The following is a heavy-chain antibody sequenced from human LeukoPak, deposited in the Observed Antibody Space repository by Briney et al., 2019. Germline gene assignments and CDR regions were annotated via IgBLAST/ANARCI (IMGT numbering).Heavy chain of an antibody. CDR3: ARHTENDYGMDV. Sequence: GGSLRLSCAASGFTFSSYSMNWVRQAPGKGLEWVSSISSSSSYIYYADSVKGRFAISRDNAKNSLYLQMNSLRAEDTAVYYCARHTENDYGMDVWGQGTTVTVSS. CDR1: GFTFSSYS. J-gene: IGHJ6*02. CDR2: ISSSSSYI. V-gene: IGHV3-21*01.